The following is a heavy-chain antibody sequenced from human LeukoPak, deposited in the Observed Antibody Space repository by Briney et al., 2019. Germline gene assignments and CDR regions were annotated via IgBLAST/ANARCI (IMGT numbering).Heavy chain of an antibody. CDR3: VRDTYDYVRGSPSNWFDP. Sequence: GGSLRLSCTASGFSFSDSYMSWIRQAPGKALEWASYISGDSDYTNYADSVNGRFTISRDNAKKSLYLQMNSLTAEDTAVYFCVRDTYDYVRGSPSNWFDPWGQGTLVTVSS. J-gene: IGHJ5*02. D-gene: IGHD3-16*01. CDR1: GFSFSDSY. CDR2: ISGDSDYT. V-gene: IGHV3-11*06.